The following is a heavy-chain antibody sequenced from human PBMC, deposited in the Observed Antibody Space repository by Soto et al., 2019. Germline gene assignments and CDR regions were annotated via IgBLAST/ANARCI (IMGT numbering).Heavy chain of an antibody. Sequence: QVQLQESGPGLVKPSQTLSLTCTVSGGSISSSGYYWSWIRQHPGKGLEWIGNIYYSGSTYYNPSLKSRLTISVDTSKNQCSLKLSSVTAADTAVYYCARERLTYYYDSSAYLFDYWGQGTLVTVSS. CDR2: IYYSGST. J-gene: IGHJ4*02. D-gene: IGHD3-22*01. CDR1: GGSISSSGYY. CDR3: ARERLTYYYDSSAYLFDY. V-gene: IGHV4-31*03.